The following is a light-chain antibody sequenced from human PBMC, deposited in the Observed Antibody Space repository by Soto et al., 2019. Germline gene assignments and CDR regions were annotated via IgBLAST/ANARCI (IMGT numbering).Light chain of an antibody. CDR3: SSYAGSNDVI. CDR1: SSDVGGYKY. J-gene: IGLJ2*01. Sequence: QSVLTQPPSASGSPGQSVTISCTGTSSDVGGYKYVSWYQQHPGKAPGLMIYEVTKRPSGVPDRFSGSKSGNTASLTVSGLQADDEADYYCSSYAGSNDVIFGGGTKLTVL. V-gene: IGLV2-8*01. CDR2: EVT.